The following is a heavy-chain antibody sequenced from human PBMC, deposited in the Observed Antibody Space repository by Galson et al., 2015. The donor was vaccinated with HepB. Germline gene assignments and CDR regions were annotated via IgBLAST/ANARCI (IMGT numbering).Heavy chain of an antibody. Sequence: SLRLSCAASGFTFSSYAMHWVRQAPGKGLEWVAVISYDGSNKYYADSVKGRFTISRDNSKNTLYLQMNSLRAEDTAVYYCARAGDILTGYPYAFDIWGQGTMVTVSS. CDR1: GFTFSSYA. V-gene: IGHV3-30-3*01. CDR3: ARAGDILTGYPYAFDI. CDR2: ISYDGSNK. J-gene: IGHJ3*02. D-gene: IGHD3-9*01.